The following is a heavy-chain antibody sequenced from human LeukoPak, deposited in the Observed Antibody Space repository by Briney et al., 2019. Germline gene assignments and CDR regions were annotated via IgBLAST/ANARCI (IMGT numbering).Heavy chain of an antibody. V-gene: IGHV4-38-2*02. CDR2: IYHSGST. CDR3: ASLDWSPDWHAFDI. Sequence: SETLSLTCTVSGYSISSGYYWGWIRQPPGKGLEWIGSIYHSGSTYYNPFLKSRVTISVDTSKNQFSLKLSSVTAADTAVYYCASLDWSPDWHAFDIWGQGTMVTVSS. CDR1: GYSISSGYY. D-gene: IGHD3-9*01. J-gene: IGHJ3*02.